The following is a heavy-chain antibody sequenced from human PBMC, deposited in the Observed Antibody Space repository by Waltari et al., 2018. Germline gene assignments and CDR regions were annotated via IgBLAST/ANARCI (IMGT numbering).Heavy chain of an antibody. J-gene: IGHJ4*02. CDR1: GYTFTAYY. CDR2: INPNSGGT. CDR3: ARTEHSSGWYDY. D-gene: IGHD6-19*01. Sequence: QVQLVQSGAEVKKPGASVKVSCTASGYTFTAYYMPWVRQAPGQGLEWMGWINPNSGGTNYAQKFQGWVTMTRDTSISTAYMELSRLRSDDTAVYYCARTEHSSGWYDYWGQGTLVTVSS. V-gene: IGHV1-2*04.